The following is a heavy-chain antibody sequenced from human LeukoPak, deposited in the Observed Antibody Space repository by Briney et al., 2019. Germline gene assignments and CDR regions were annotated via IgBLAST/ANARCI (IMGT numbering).Heavy chain of an antibody. J-gene: IGHJ4*02. V-gene: IGHV1-2*02. Sequence: ASVTVSCKASGYTFTGYYIHWVRQAPGQGREWMGWIGPNRGDAKYAQKFQGRGTMTRDTSISTVYMDLGRLTSDDTAVYYCARDFPSGSGGVDYWGQGTLVTVSS. CDR1: GYTFTGYY. CDR3: ARDFPSGSGGVDY. CDR2: IGPNRGDA. D-gene: IGHD2-15*01.